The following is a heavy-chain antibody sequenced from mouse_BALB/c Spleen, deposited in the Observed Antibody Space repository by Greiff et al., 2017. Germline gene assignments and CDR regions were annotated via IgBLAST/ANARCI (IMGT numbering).Heavy chain of an antibody. CDR1: GYSITSGHY. V-gene: IGHV3-6*02. D-gene: IGHD1-1*01. Sequence: EVKLMESGPGLVKPSQSLSLTCSVTGYSITSGHYWNWIRQFPGNKLEWMGYISYDGSNNYNPSLKNRISITRDTAKNQFFLKLNSVTTEDTATYDCAREAYYGSSYGFDYWGQGTTLTVSS. CDR2: ISYDGSN. CDR3: AREAYYGSSYGFDY. J-gene: IGHJ2*01.